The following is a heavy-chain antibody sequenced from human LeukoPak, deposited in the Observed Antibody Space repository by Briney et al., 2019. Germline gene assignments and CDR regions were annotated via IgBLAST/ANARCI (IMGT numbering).Heavy chain of an antibody. CDR1: GFTFSNHI. V-gene: IGHV3-30*02. D-gene: IGHD3/OR15-3a*01. CDR2: IRFDGTNR. Sequence: GGSLRLSCGASGFTFSNHIMHWVRQAPGKALEWVSFIRFDGTNRHYVDYVKGRFTISRDNPNNMLYLQMNSLKFDDTAVYYCARDAYHSGDLDQWGEGTLVIVSS. CDR3: ARDAYHSGDLDQ. J-gene: IGHJ4*02.